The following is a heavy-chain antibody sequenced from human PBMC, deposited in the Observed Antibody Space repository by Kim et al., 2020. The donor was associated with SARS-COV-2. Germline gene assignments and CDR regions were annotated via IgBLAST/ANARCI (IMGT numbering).Heavy chain of an antibody. CDR3: ARDRTQYGSGSYRPNWYFDL. Sequence: ASVKVSCKASGYTFTSYAMHWVRQAPGQRLEWMGWINAGNGNTKYSQKFQGRVTITRDTSASTAYMELSSLRSEDTAVYYCARDRTQYGSGSYRPNWYFDLWGRGTLVTVSS. J-gene: IGHJ2*01. D-gene: IGHD3-10*01. CDR2: INAGNGNT. CDR1: GYTFTSYA. V-gene: IGHV1-3*01.